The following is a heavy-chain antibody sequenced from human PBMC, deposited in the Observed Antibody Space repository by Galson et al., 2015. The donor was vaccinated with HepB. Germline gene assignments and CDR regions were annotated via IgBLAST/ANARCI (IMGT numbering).Heavy chain of an antibody. CDR3: ARGVVSSPPPDY. Sequence: SLRLSCAASGFTFSSYSMNWVRQAPGKGLEWVSSISSSSSYIYYADSVKGRFTISRDNAKNSLYLQMNSLRAEDTAVYYCARGVVSSPPPDYWGQGTLVTVSS. CDR1: GFTFSSYS. V-gene: IGHV3-21*01. D-gene: IGHD2-15*01. J-gene: IGHJ4*02. CDR2: ISSSSSYI.